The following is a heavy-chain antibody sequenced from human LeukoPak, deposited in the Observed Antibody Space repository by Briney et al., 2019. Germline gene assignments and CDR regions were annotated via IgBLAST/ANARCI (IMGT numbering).Heavy chain of an antibody. J-gene: IGHJ4*02. CDR3: ARQGKDGYRVVDY. CDR2: IWPDDSDK. D-gene: IGHD5-24*01. V-gene: IGHV5-51*01. Sequence: GESLQTSCQGSGYSFTSYWIGWVRQVPGKGLEWMGIIWPDDSDKRYSPSFQGQVTISADKSISTAYLQWSSLKASDTAMYYCARQGKDGYRVVDYWGQGTLVTVSS. CDR1: GYSFTSYW.